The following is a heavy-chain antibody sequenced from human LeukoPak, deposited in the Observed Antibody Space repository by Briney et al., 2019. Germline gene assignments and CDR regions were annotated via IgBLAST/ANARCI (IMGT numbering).Heavy chain of an antibody. D-gene: IGHD6-19*01. CDR3: ARERSVAGSRPHYYYYYGMDV. J-gene: IGHJ6*02. CDR1: GFTFSSYA. CDR2: ISYDGSNK. Sequence: GGSLRLSCAASGFTFSSYAMHWVRQAPGKGLEWVAVISYDGSNKYYADSVKGRFTISRDNSKNTLYLQMNSLRAEDTAVYYCARERSVAGSRPHYYYYYGMDVWGQGTTVTVSS. V-gene: IGHV3-30*04.